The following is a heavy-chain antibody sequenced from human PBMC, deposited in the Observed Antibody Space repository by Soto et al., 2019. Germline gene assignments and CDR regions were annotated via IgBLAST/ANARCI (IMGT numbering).Heavy chain of an antibody. CDR2: INQDGREK. D-gene: IGHD1-26*01. Sequence: EGPLRPPXGASGLTPSSYWMDWVRQAPAKGLEWVANINQDGREKYSVDSVKGRFTISRDNAKNSLHLQMNSLRAEDTAVYYCARAFKYTGDSYPNFDSWGQGTLVTVSS. CDR1: GLTPSSYW. CDR3: ARAFKYTGDSYPNFDS. J-gene: IGHJ4*02. V-gene: IGHV3-7*01.